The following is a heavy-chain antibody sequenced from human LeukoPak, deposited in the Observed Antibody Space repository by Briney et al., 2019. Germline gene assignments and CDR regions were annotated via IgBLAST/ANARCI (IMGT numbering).Heavy chain of an antibody. CDR2: VSDRGST. CDR1: GFTFRNYV. V-gene: IGHV3-23*01. J-gene: IGHJ4*02. CDR3: AKDRIPAAIWYYFDY. Sequence: GGSLRLSCAASGFTFRNYVMSWVRQAPGEGLEWVSSVSDRGSTYYSDSVKGRFTISRDNSKHTMYLQMNSLRAEDTAVYYCAKDRIPAAIWYYFDYWGQGTLVTVSS. D-gene: IGHD6-13*01.